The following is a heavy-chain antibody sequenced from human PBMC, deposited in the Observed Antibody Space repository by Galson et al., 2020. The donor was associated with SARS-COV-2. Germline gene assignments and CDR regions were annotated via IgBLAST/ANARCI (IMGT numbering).Heavy chain of an antibody. V-gene: IGHV4-38-2*02. CDR3: ARVFRFSGSYYFDY. CDR1: GYSISSGYY. D-gene: IGHD1-26*01. CDR2: LYYRGNP. J-gene: IGHJ4*02. Sequence: ASETLYLTCTVSGYSISSGYYWAWIREHTGKGLEWIGTLYYRGNPYYNPSLKSRVTISVDTSKNQFSLSLSSLTAADTAVYFCARVFRFSGSYYFDYWGQGTLVSVAS.